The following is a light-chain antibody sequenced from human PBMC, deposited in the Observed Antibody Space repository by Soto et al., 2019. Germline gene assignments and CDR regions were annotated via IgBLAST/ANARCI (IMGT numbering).Light chain of an antibody. CDR1: QSVSSN. CDR2: GAS. V-gene: IGKV3-15*01. CDR3: QQYNNWLT. Sequence: EIVMTQSPATLSVSPGERATLSCGASQSVSSNLAWYQQKPGQAPRLLIYGASTRATGIPARFSGSGSGTEFSFTFSSLQSEDFAVYYCQQYNNWLTFGGGTKVDIK. J-gene: IGKJ4*01.